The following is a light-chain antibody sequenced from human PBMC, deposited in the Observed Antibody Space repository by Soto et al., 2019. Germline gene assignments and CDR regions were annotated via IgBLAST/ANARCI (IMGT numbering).Light chain of an antibody. CDR2: KAS. CDR3: YQYDSLSQT. CDR1: QTISSW. Sequence: DIQMTQSPSTLSASVGDRVTITCRASQTISSWLAWYQQKPGKAPKLLIYKASSLECGVTSRFSGSGSGTGFTLTSISLQPDDFANYYCYQYDSLSQTFGQGTKLQI. J-gene: IGKJ1*01. V-gene: IGKV1-5*03.